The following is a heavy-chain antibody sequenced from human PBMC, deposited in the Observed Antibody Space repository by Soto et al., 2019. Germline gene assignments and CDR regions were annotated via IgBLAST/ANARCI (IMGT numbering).Heavy chain of an antibody. D-gene: IGHD2-8*01. J-gene: IGHJ6*03. CDR2: INAGNGNT. CDR1: GYTFTSYA. Sequence: ASVKVSCKASGYTFTSYAMHWVRQAPGQRLEWMGWINAGNGNTKYSQKFQGRVTITRDTSASTAYMKLSSVTAADTAVYYCARTNGYYYMDVWGKGTTVTVSS. V-gene: IGHV1-3*01. CDR3: ARTNGYYYMDV.